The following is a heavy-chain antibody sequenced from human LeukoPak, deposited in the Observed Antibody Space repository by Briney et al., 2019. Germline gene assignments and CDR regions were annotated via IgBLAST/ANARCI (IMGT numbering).Heavy chain of an antibody. D-gene: IGHD3-3*01. CDR1: GFTFSSYA. Sequence: PGGSLRLSCAASGFTFSSYAMHWVRQAPGKGLEWVAVISYDGSNKYYADSVKGRFTISRDNSKNTLYPQMNSLRAEDTAVYYCARKQRSLVLEWLSGMDVWGQGTTVTVSS. CDR3: ARKQRSLVLEWLSGMDV. V-gene: IGHV3-30-3*01. J-gene: IGHJ6*02. CDR2: ISYDGSNK.